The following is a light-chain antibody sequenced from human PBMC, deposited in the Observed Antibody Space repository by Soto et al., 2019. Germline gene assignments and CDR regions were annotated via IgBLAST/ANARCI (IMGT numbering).Light chain of an antibody. Sequence: DIQMTQSPSSLSASVGDRVTITCRASRSISNYLNWYQQKSGKVPRHLIYAASSLQPGVPSRFSGTGTGTAFTLTITSLQPEDSATYYCQQSYSVPRFGPGTRVDLK. V-gene: IGKV1-39*01. J-gene: IGKJ1*01. CDR3: QQSYSVPR. CDR1: RSISNY. CDR2: AAS.